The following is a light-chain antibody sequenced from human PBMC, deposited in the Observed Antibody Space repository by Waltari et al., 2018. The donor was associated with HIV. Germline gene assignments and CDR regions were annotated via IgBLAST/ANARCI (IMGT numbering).Light chain of an antibody. Sequence: DIVMTQSPDSLAVSLGERATINCKSSQSVVYSSNNKNYLAWYQQKPGQPPRLLIYWASTRESGVPDRCSGSGSGTDFTLTISSLQAEDVAVYYCQQFYATPLTFGGGTKVDI. J-gene: IGKJ4*01. V-gene: IGKV4-1*01. CDR1: QSVVYSSNNKNY. CDR3: QQFYATPLT. CDR2: WAS.